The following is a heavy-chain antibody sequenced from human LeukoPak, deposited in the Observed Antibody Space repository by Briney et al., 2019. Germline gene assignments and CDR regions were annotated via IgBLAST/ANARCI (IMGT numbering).Heavy chain of an antibody. CDR3: ARSWGGSRWYYFDY. CDR2: IYPADSET. D-gene: IGHD2-15*01. J-gene: IGHJ4*02. Sequence: GESLKISCKCSGYDFTYYWIGWVRQMPRKGLEWMGIIYPADSETRYRPYLQGQVTITADKSGSTAYLQWSSLKASDTAMYYCARSWGGSRWYYFDYWGQGTLVTVSS. V-gene: IGHV5-51*01. CDR1: GYDFTYYW.